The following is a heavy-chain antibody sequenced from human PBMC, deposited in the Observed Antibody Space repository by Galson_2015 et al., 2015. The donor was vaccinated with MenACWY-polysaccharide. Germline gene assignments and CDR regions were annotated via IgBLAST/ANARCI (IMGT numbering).Heavy chain of an antibody. Sequence: SLRLSCAASGFTFSSYWMNWVRHAPGKGLVWVSRINSDGSTSYADSVKGRFTMSRDNAKNTVYLQMNSLRAEDTAVYYCVREGENAVAGTLDIWGRGTMVTVSS. CDR1: GFTFSSYW. D-gene: IGHD6-19*01. V-gene: IGHV3-74*01. J-gene: IGHJ3*02. CDR2: INSDGST. CDR3: VREGENAVAGTLDI.